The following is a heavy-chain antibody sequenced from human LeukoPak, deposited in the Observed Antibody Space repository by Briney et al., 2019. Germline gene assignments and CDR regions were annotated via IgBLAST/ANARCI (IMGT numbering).Heavy chain of an antibody. CDR2: ISGSGGST. J-gene: IGHJ4*02. D-gene: IGHD3-3*01. Sequence: GGSLRLSCAASGFTVSSNYMSWVRQAPGKGLEWVSAISGSGGSTYYADSVKGRFTISRDNSKNTLYLQMNSLRAEDTAVYYCAKILDFWSGSNFDYWGQGTLVTVSS. CDR1: GFTVSSNY. V-gene: IGHV3-23*01. CDR3: AKILDFWSGSNFDY.